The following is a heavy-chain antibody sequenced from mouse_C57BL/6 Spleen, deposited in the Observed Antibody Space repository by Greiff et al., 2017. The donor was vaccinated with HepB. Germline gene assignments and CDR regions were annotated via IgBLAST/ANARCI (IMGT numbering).Heavy chain of an antibody. CDR3: TRRRDYGSFAY. CDR2: IDPETGGT. V-gene: IGHV1-15*01. D-gene: IGHD2-1*01. J-gene: IGHJ3*01. CDR1: GYTFTDYE. Sequence: VQLQQSGAELVRPGASVTLSCKASGYTFTDYEMHWVKQTPVHGLEWIGAIDPETGGTAYNQKFKGKAILTADKSSSTAYMELRSLTSEDSAVYYCTRRRDYGSFAYWGQGTLVTVSA.